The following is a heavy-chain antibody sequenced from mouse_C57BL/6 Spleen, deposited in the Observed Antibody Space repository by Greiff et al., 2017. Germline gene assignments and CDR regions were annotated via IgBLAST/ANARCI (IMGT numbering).Heavy chain of an antibody. CDR2: ISSGGSYT. CDR3: ARHPLRPYAMDY. CDR1: GFTFSSYG. D-gene: IGHD1-1*01. J-gene: IGHJ4*01. Sequence: DVMLVESGGDLVKPGGSLKLSCAASGFTFSSYGMSWVRQTPDKRLEWVATISSGGSYTYYPDSVKGRFTISRDNAKNTLYLQMSSLKSEDTAMYYCARHPLRPYAMDYWGQGTSVTVSS. V-gene: IGHV5-6*02.